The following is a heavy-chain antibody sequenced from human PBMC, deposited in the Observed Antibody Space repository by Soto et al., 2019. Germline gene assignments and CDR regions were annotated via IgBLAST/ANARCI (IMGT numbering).Heavy chain of an antibody. CDR3: VRDGYATEY. CDR2: IYSDGGT. D-gene: IGHD2-2*01. V-gene: IGHV3-53*01. Sequence: GGSLRLSCVVSGFIVSSNYMSWVRQAPGKGLEWVSVIYSDGGTYYGDSVKGRFTISRDSSKNTLYLQLNSLRVEDTAVYYCVRDGYATEYWGQGTLVTVSS. CDR1: GFIVSSNY. J-gene: IGHJ4*02.